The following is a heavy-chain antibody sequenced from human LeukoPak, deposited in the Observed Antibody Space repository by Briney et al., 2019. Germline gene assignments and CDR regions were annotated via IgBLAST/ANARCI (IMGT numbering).Heavy chain of an antibody. V-gene: IGHV3-7*03. J-gene: IGHJ4*02. CDR3: ARVKYYYGSGSDYFDY. Sequence: GGSLRLSCAASGFTFSSYWMSWVRQAPGKGLEWVANMKQDGSEKYYVDSVKGRFTISRDNAKNSLYLQMNSLRAEDTAVYYCARVKYYYGSGSDYFDYWGQGTLVTVSS. CDR1: GFTFSSYW. CDR2: MKQDGSEK. D-gene: IGHD3-10*01.